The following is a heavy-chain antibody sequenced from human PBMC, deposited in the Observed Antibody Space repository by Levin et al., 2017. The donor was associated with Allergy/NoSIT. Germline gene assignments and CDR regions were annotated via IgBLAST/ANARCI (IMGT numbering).Heavy chain of an antibody. D-gene: IGHD2-21*02. CDR3: ASWETVVTAIDPSDY. CDR1: GFTFSSYS. CDR2: ISSSSSYI. V-gene: IGHV3-21*01. Sequence: GASVKVSCAASGFTFSSYSMNWVRQAPGKGLEWVSSISSSSSYIYYADSVKGRFTISRDNAKNSLYLQMNSLRAEDTAVYYCASWETVVTAIDPSDYWGQGTLVTVSS. J-gene: IGHJ4*02.